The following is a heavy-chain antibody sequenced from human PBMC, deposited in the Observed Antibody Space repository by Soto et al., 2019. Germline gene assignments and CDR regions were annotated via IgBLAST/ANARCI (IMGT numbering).Heavy chain of an antibody. CDR1: GYTFSNYA. CDR2: ISPYNGNA. V-gene: IGHV1-18*04. J-gene: IGHJ5*02. D-gene: IGHD3-3*01. CDR3: AKERSITIFGRLDP. Sequence: ASVKVSCKTSGYTFSNYAISWVRQAPGQGLEWMGWISPYNGNANYTEKFQGRVSMTTDTSTTTAYMELTSLTSDDTAMYYCAKERSITIFGRLDPWGQGALVTVSS.